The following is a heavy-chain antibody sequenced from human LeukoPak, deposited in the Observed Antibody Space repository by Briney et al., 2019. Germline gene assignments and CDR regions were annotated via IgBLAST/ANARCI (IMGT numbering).Heavy chain of an antibody. J-gene: IGHJ4*02. CDR2: INPNSGGT. CDR1: GYTFTGYY. Sequence: ASVKVSCKASGYTFTGYYMHWVRQAPGQGLEWMGWINPNSGGTNYAQKFQGRVTMTRNTSISTAYMELSSLRSEDTAVYYCARAPYRRVRSSGYWFDYWGQGTLVTVSS. V-gene: IGHV1-2*02. D-gene: IGHD3-22*01. CDR3: ARAPYRRVRSSGYWFDY.